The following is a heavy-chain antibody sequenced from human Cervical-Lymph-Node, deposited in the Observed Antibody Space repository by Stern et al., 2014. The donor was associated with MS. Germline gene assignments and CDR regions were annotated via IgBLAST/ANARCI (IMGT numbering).Heavy chain of an antibody. CDR1: GFTFSNYG. CDR2: ISYNGNLK. CDR3: ARDMTTVTAFDY. J-gene: IGHJ4*02. Sequence: DQLVESGGGVVQPGRSLRLSCVVSGFTFSNYGMHWVRQAPGKGLEWVAIISYNGNLKYYSDSVKGRFTISRDNSKTTLYLEMNSLMGEDTAVYYCARDMTTVTAFDYWGQGTPVTVSS. D-gene: IGHD4-17*01. V-gene: IGHV3-30*03.